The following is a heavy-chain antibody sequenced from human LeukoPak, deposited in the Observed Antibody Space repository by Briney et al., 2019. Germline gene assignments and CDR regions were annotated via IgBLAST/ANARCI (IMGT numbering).Heavy chain of an antibody. D-gene: IGHD2-2*01. CDR1: GFTFSNYG. Sequence: PGRSLRLSCAASGFTFSNYGMHWVRQAPGKGLEWVSAISGSGGSTYNADSVKGRFTMSRDNSKNTLYLQMNSLRAEDTAVYFCAKNRYQLPIGFDYWGQGTLVTVSS. V-gene: IGHV3-23*01. J-gene: IGHJ4*02. CDR3: AKNRYQLPIGFDY. CDR2: ISGSGGST.